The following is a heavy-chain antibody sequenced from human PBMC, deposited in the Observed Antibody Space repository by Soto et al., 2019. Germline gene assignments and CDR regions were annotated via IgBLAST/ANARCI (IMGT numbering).Heavy chain of an antibody. CDR3: ARRWAYYYGMDV. D-gene: IGHD1-26*01. CDR1: GGTFSSYA. V-gene: IGHV1-69*13. J-gene: IGHJ6*02. Sequence: ASVKVSFKASGGTFSSYAISWVRQAPGQGLEWMGGIIPIFGTANYAQKFQGRVTITADESTSTAYMELSSLRSEDTAVYYCARRWAYYYGMDVWGQGTTVTVSS. CDR2: IIPIFGTA.